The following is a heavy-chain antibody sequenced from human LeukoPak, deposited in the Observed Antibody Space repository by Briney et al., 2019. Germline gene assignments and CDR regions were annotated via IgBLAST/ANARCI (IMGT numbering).Heavy chain of an antibody. CDR3: ARATPPGDYMDV. CDR1: GYTFTSYG. CDR2: ISAYNGNT. D-gene: IGHD1-26*01. V-gene: IGHV1-18*01. J-gene: IGHJ6*03. Sequence: ASVKVSFKASGYTFTSYGISWVRQAPGQGLEWMGWISAYNGNTSYAQKLQGRVTMTTDTSTSTAYMELRSLRSDDTAVYYCARATPPGDYMDVWGKGTTVTVSS.